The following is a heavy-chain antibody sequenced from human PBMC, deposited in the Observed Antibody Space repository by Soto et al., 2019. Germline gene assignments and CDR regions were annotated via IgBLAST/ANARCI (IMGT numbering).Heavy chain of an antibody. CDR1: GFTFSSYW. Sequence: EVQLVESGGGLVQPGGSLRLSCAASGFTFSSYWMHWVRQVPGKGLVWVSRINSDGSTTRYADSVKGRFTSSRDNAKNTLYLQMNSLRAEDTAVYYCARDTMATDPFDYWGQGTRVTVSS. D-gene: IGHD5-12*01. CDR2: INSDGSTT. CDR3: ARDTMATDPFDY. V-gene: IGHV3-74*01. J-gene: IGHJ4*02.